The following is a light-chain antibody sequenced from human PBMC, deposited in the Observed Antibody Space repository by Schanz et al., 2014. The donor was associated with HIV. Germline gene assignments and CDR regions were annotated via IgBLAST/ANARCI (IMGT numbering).Light chain of an antibody. Sequence: EIVLTQSPGSLSLSPGGRATLSCRASQSVSSYLAWYQQKPGQAPRLLVYGASSRATGIPDRFSGSGSGSDFTLTISTLEPEDFAVYYCQQYGSSPITFGQGTRLEMK. CDR1: QSVSSY. CDR3: QQYGSSPIT. J-gene: IGKJ5*01. CDR2: GAS. V-gene: IGKV3-20*01.